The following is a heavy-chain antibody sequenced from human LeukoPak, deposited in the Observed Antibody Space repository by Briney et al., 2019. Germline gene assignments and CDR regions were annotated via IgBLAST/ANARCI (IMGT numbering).Heavy chain of an antibody. Sequence: SETLSLTCAVYGGSFSGYYWSWIRQPPGKGLEWIGEINHSGSTNYNPSLKSRVTISVDTSKNQFSLKLSSVTAADTAVYYYALGAAAFDYWGQGTLVTVSS. CDR3: ALGAAAFDY. J-gene: IGHJ4*02. CDR2: INHSGST. D-gene: IGHD6-13*01. CDR1: GGSFSGYY. V-gene: IGHV4-34*01.